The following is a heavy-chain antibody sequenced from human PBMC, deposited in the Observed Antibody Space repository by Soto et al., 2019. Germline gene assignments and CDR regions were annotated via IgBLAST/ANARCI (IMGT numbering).Heavy chain of an antibody. CDR1: GYTFIRYG. V-gene: IGHV1-18*01. D-gene: IGHD3-16*01. J-gene: IGHJ6*02. CDR3: ARGGYYDNVWGKLSHYGLAV. CDR2: ISPYNDQT. Sequence: QVQLVQSASEVMKPGASVKVSCKASGYTFIRYGITWVRQAPGQRLEWMGWISPYNDQTIYAQKLQGRVTMTADTSTGTVYMQLRSLKSDDTAVYYCARGGYYDNVWGKLSHYGLAVWGQGTSVTVSS.